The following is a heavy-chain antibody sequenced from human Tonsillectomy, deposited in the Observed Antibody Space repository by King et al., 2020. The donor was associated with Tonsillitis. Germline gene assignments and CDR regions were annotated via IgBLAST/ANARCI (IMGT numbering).Heavy chain of an antibody. Sequence: VQLVESGGGLVQPGGSLRLSCAASGFTFSTYAMIWARQAPGKGLEWVSSILGSGSNTYYTDSVKGRFTISRDNSRNTLYLQMNSLRAEDPAVYFCAKLRSVSSHLFDDWGQGPLVTVSS. CDR1: GFTFSTYA. D-gene: IGHD3-3*01. CDR2: ILGSGSNT. J-gene: IGHJ4*02. CDR3: AKLRSVSSHLFDD. V-gene: IGHV3-23*04.